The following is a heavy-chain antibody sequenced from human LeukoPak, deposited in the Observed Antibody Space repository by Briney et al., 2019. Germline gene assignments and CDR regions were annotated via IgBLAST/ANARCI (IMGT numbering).Heavy chain of an antibody. V-gene: IGHV3-23*05. J-gene: IGHJ6*02. CDR1: GFTFSAYA. Sequence: GGSLRLSCEASGFTFSAYAMTWVRQAPGKGLEWVSSIGRDNKPHYSESVKGRFAISRDNSKSMLFLQLNSLRAEDTALYYCAIGLHYYGAMDVWGQGTTVTVSS. CDR3: AIGLHYYGAMDV. CDR2: IGRDNKP. D-gene: IGHD3-10*01.